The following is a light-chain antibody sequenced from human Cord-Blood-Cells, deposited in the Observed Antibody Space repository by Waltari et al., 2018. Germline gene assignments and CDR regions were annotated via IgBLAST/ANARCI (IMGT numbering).Light chain of an antibody. J-gene: IGLJ1*01. Sequence: QSALTQSASVSGSPGQSITISCTGTSSDVGSSNLVSWYQQHPGKAPKLMIYEGSKRPSGVSNRFSGSKSGNTAFLTISGLQAEDEADYYCCSYAGSSTFVFGTGTKVTVL. CDR1: SSDVGSSNL. CDR2: EGS. CDR3: CSYAGSSTFV. V-gene: IGLV2-23*03.